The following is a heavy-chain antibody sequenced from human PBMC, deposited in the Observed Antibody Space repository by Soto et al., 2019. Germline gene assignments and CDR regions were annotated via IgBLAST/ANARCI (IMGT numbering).Heavy chain of an antibody. V-gene: IGHV4-4*02. CDR3: ARDSGGGADY. CDR1: GASIRSNNR. D-gene: IGHD2-21*01. CDR2: IYHTGST. Sequence: PSETLSLTCAVSGASIRSNNRWSWVRQPPGKGLEWIGEIYHTGSTTYNPSLNSRVTISVDKSKNQFSLELSSVTAADTAVYYCARDSGGGADYWGQGTLVTVSS. J-gene: IGHJ4*02.